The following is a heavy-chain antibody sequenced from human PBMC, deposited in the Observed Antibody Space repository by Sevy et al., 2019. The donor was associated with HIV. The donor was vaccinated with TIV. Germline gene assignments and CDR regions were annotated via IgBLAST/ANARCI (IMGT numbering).Heavy chain of an antibody. Sequence: GGSLRLSCAASGFNIRAHWMLWVSQAPGKGLEWVANINEDGSTKYYLDSVKGRFTISRDNAENSAFLQMNSLRVEDTAVYYCVRALLKADSLWGQGTLVTVSS. CDR2: INEDGSTK. CDR1: GFNIRAHW. V-gene: IGHV3-7*01. CDR3: VRALLKADSL. J-gene: IGHJ4*02. D-gene: IGHD1-26*01.